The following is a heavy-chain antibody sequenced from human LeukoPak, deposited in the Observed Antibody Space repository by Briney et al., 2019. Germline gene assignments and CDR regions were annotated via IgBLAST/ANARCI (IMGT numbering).Heavy chain of an antibody. Sequence: PGGSLRLSCAASGFTFSSYGMHWVRQAPGKGLEWVAVIWYDGSNKYYADSVKGRFTISRDNPKNTLYLQMNSLRAEDTAVYYCARSGIAAARRYFDYWGQGTLVTVSS. V-gene: IGHV3-33*01. D-gene: IGHD6-13*01. CDR3: ARSGIAAARRYFDY. J-gene: IGHJ4*02. CDR1: GFTFSSYG. CDR2: IWYDGSNK.